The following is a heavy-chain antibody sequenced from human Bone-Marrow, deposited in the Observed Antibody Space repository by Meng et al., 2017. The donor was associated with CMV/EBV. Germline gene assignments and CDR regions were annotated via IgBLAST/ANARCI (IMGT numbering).Heavy chain of an antibody. D-gene: IGHD4-11*01. Sequence: GESLKISCAASGFTFSNYGMTWVRQAPGKGLEWVSAISGKGVGTYYADSVKGRCTISRDNSKNTLYLQMNSLRAEDTVVYYCAKVYSNYLIYFDYWGQGTLVTVSS. CDR2: ISGKGVGT. J-gene: IGHJ4*02. CDR3: AKVYSNYLIYFDY. CDR1: GFTFSNYG. V-gene: IGHV3-23*01.